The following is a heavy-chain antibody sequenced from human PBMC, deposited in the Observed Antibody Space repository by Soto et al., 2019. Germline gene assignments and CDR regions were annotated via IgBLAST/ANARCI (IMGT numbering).Heavy chain of an antibody. V-gene: IGHV4-30-4*08. Sequence: PSETLSLTCTVSSGSISNGSYYWSWIRQHPGKGLEWIGSIYYSGSPYYNPSLKSRVTISVDTSKNQFSLKLSSVTAADTAVYYCASRKSSPYFDYWGQGTLVTVSS. D-gene: IGHD3-10*01. CDR1: SGSISNGSYY. J-gene: IGHJ4*02. CDR2: IYYSGSP. CDR3: ASRKSSPYFDY.